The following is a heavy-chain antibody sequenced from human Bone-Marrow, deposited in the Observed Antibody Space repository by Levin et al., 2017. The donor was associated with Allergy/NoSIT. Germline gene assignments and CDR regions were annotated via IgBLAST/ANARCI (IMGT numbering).Heavy chain of an antibody. CDR2: ISYDGSNK. Sequence: GESLKISCAASGFTFSSYAMHWVRQAPGKGLEWVAVISYDGSNKYYADSVKGRFTISRDNSKNTLYLQMNSLRAEDTAVYYCAREKGIAAAGTVDAFDIWGQGTMVTVSS. CDR3: AREKGIAAAGTVDAFDI. CDR1: GFTFSSYA. D-gene: IGHD6-13*01. J-gene: IGHJ3*02. V-gene: IGHV3-30-3*01.